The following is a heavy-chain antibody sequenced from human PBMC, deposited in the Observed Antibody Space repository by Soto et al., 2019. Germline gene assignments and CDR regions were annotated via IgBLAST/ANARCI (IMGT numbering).Heavy chain of an antibody. CDR2: INPNSGGT. D-gene: IGHD3-10*01. CDR3: ARDIMVRRVIIRPDWYFDL. Sequence: GXSVKVSYKASGYSFTGYYMHWVRQAPGQGLEWMGWINPNSGGTNYAQKFQGRVTMTRDTSISTAYMELSRLRSDDTAVYYCARDIMVRRVIIRPDWYFDLWGRGTLVTVSS. V-gene: IGHV1-2*02. CDR1: GYSFTGYY. J-gene: IGHJ2*01.